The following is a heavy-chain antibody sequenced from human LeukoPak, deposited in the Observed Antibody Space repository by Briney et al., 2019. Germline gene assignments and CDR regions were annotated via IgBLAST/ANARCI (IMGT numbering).Heavy chain of an antibody. Sequence: PGGSLRLSCAASGFTFSDYYMSWIRQAPGKGLEWVSYISSSSSYTNYADSVKGRFTISRDNAKNSPYLQMNSLRAEDTAVYYCAREGGSLELGYWGQGTLVTVSS. CDR1: GFTFSDYY. D-gene: IGHD1-7*01. V-gene: IGHV3-11*06. CDR3: AREGGSLELGY. J-gene: IGHJ4*02. CDR2: ISSSSSYT.